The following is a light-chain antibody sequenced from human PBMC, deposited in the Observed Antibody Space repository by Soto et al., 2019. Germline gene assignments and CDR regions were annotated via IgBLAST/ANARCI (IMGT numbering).Light chain of an antibody. V-gene: IGKV3D-15*01. CDR1: QSINRH. CDR2: GAS. Sequence: EIVLTQSPATLSLSPGERATLSCRASQSINRHLAWYRQKPGQAPRLLIYGASSRATGIPDRFSGSGSGTEFTLTISSLQSEDFAVYYCQQYNNWPWTFGQGTKVDI. J-gene: IGKJ1*01. CDR3: QQYNNWPWT.